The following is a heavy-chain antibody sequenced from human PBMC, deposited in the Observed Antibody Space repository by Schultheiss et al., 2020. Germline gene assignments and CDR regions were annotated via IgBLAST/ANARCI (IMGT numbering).Heavy chain of an antibody. D-gene: IGHD3-3*01. V-gene: IGHV4-4*07. J-gene: IGHJ4*02. CDR1: GGSISSYY. CDR2: IYTSGST. CDR3: ARDRRGYDFWSGYYTPLYYFDY. Sequence: SQTLSLTCTVSGGSISSYYWSWIRQPAGKGLEWIGRIYTSGSTNYNPSLKSRVTISVDTSKNQFSLKLSSVPAADTAVYYCARDRRGYDFWSGYYTPLYYFDYWGQGTLVTVSS.